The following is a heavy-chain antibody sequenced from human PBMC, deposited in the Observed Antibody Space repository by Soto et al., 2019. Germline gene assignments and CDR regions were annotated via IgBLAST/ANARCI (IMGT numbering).Heavy chain of an antibody. CDR1: GFTFDDYA. D-gene: IGHD5-12*01. Sequence: GGSLRLSCAASGFTFDDYAMHWVRQAPGKGLEWVSGISWNSGSIGYADSVKGRFTISRDNAKNSLYLQMNSLRAEDTALYYCAKGWLRRTYYYYMDVWGKGTTVTVSS. CDR2: ISWNSGSI. CDR3: AKGWLRRTYYYYMDV. J-gene: IGHJ6*03. V-gene: IGHV3-9*01.